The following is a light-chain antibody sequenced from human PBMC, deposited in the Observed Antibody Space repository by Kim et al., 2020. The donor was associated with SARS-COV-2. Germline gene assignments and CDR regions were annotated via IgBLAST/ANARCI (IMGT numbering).Light chain of an antibody. J-gene: IGLJ2*01. CDR2: GEN. CDR1: SLRGYF. Sequence: SSELTQDPAVSVALGETVRITCQGDSLRGYFATWYQQKPGQAPVRVIYGENKRPSGIPDLFSGSRSGTTASLTITGAQAEDEADYYCNSWDTSAAHPYVLFGGGTQLTVL. CDR3: NSWDTSAAHPYVL. V-gene: IGLV3-19*02.